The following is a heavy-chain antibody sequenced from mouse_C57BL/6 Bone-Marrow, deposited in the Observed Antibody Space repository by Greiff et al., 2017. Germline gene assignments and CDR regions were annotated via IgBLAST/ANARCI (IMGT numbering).Heavy chain of an antibody. J-gene: IGHJ1*03. D-gene: IGHD2-3*01. CDR1: GYTFTSYW. Sequence: QVQLQQPGAELVMPGASVKLSCKASGYTFTSYWMHWVKQRPGQGLEWIGEIDPADSYTNYNQKFKGKSTLTVDKSSRTAYMPLSSLTSEDSAVYDRARWLLGYFDVWGTGTTVTVSS. CDR2: IDPADSYT. V-gene: IGHV1-69*01. CDR3: ARWLLGYFDV.